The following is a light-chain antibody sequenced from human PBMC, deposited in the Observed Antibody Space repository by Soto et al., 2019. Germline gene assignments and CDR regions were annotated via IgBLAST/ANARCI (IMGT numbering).Light chain of an antibody. J-gene: IGKJ1*01. CDR1: QNVRSY. CDR3: QQYNNWPRT. V-gene: IGKV3-11*01. Sequence: EIVLTQSPVTLSLSPGESATLSCRASQNVRSYLAWYQQRPGQAPRLLIYDASTRATGIPARFSGSGSGTDFTLSISSLEPEDFAVYYCQQYNNWPRTFGQGTTVEIK. CDR2: DAS.